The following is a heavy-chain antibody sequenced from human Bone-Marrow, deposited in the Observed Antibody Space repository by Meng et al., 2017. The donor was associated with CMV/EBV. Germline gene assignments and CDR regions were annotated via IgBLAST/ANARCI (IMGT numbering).Heavy chain of an antibody. D-gene: IGHD6-13*01. CDR1: GYTFTSYD. CDR3: ARERGRQQLVVDY. V-gene: IGHV1-69*10. Sequence: SVKVSCKTSGYTFTSYDIHWVRQATGQGLEWMGWIIPILGISTYAQKFQGRVTIVADKPTSTAYMELSSLISEDTAVYYCARERGRQQLVVDYWGQGTLVTVSS. J-gene: IGHJ4*02. CDR2: IIPILGIS.